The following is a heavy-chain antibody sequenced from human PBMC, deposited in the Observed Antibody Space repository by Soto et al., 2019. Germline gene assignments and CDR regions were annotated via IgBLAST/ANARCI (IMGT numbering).Heavy chain of an antibody. V-gene: IGHV4-39*01. CDR2: AYYRGRS. J-gene: IGHJ4*02. Sequence: PSETLSLTCTVSGGSVTNSSYYWGWIRQSPGKGLEWIGSAYYRGRSYSKSSVKSRVTISVDTSKNRFSLSLNSVTASDTAVYFCVSQRTTVPTQAYFGYWGPGALVTVSS. D-gene: IGHD4-17*01. CDR1: GGSVTNSSYY. CDR3: VSQRTTVPTQAYFGY.